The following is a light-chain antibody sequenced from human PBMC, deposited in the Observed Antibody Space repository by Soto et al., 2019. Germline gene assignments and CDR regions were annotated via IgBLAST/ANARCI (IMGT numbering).Light chain of an antibody. J-gene: IGLJ1*01. CDR3: QSYDSSLSGSYV. CDR2: ANR. V-gene: IGLV1-40*01. Sequence: QSVLTQPPSVSGAPGQRVTISCTGSSSNIGAGYDVHWYQQLPGTAPKVLIYANRNRPSGVPDRFSGSRSATSASLAITGLQAEDEDDYYCQSYDSSLSGSYVFGAGTKLTVL. CDR1: SSNIGAGYD.